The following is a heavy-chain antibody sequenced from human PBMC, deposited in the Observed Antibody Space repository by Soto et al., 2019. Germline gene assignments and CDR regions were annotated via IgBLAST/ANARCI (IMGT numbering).Heavy chain of an antibody. CDR2: ISYDGSNK. V-gene: IGHV3-30-3*01. CDR3: ARVTTVVTPLFDY. CDR1: GFTFSSYA. J-gene: IGHJ4*02. D-gene: IGHD4-17*01. Sequence: GGSLRLSCAASGFTFSSYAMHWVRQAPGKGLEWVAVISYDGSNKYYADSVKGRFTISRDNSKNTLYLQMNSLRAEDTAVYYCARVTTVVTPLFDYWGQGTLVTVSS.